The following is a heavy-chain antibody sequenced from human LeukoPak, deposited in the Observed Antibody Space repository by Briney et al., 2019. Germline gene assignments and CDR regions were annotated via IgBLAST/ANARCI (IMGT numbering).Heavy chain of an antibody. CDR1: GFTFSSYS. Sequence: PGGSQRLSCAASGFTFSSYSMNWVRQAPGKGLEWVSYISSSSNTIYYADTVKGRFTISRDNAKNSLFLQMNSLRDEDTAVYYCARVSSGWFYYFDYWGQGTLVTVSS. J-gene: IGHJ4*02. CDR2: ISSSSNTI. D-gene: IGHD6-19*01. CDR3: ARVSSGWFYYFDY. V-gene: IGHV3-48*02.